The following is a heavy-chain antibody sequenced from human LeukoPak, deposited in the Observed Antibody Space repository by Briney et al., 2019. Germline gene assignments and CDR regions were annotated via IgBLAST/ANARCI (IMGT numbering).Heavy chain of an antibody. V-gene: IGHV3-9*01. CDR3: AKDGHMGGNGWFYFDN. D-gene: IGHD6-19*01. CDR1: GFTFDDYA. Sequence: PGGSLRLSCAASGFTFDDYAMHWVRQAPGKGLEWVSGINWNSAIIVYADSVKGRFTISRDNAKKSLYLQMNSLRTEDTALYYCAKDGHMGGNGWFYFDNWGQGTLVAVSS. J-gene: IGHJ4*02. CDR2: INWNSAII.